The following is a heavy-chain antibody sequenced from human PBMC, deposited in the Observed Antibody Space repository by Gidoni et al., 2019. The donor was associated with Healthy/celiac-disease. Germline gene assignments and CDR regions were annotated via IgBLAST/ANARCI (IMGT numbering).Heavy chain of an antibody. CDR1: GFASDDYA. CDR2: ISWNSGSI. J-gene: IGHJ3*02. D-gene: IGHD5-18*01. CDR3: AKDVGYSYSTFDI. Sequence: EVQLVESGGGLVQPGRSLRLSCAASGFASDDYAMHCVRQAPGKGLAWVSGISWNSGSIGYADSVKGRFTISRDNAKNSLYLQMNSLRAEDTALYYCAKDVGYSYSTFDIWGQGTMVTVSS. V-gene: IGHV3-9*02.